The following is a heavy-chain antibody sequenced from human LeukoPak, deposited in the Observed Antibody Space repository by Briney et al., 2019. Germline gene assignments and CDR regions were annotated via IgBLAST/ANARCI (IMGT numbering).Heavy chain of an antibody. CDR3: ARVSPYYYGSGTAPFDP. J-gene: IGHJ5*02. D-gene: IGHD3-10*01. V-gene: IGHV4-59*01. CDR1: GGSISSYY. Sequence: SGTLSLTCTVSGGSISSYYWSWIRQPPGKGLEWIGYIYYSGSTNYNPSLKSRVTISVDTSKNQFSLKLSSVTAADTAVYYCARVSPYYYGSGTAPFDPWGQGTLVTVSS. CDR2: IYYSGST.